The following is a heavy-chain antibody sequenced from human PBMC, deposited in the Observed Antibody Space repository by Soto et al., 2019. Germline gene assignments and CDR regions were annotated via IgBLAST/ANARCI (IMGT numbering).Heavy chain of an antibody. CDR3: AKVTKRAAAGRYEYYKYGMDV. D-gene: IGHD6-13*01. V-gene: IGHV3-23*01. Sequence: GGSLRLSCAAAGFAFSTYAMTWVRQAPGKGLEWVSVISGSGGSSYYAASVKGRFTISRDNSKNTLFLQMNGLRAEDTAVYYCAKVTKRAAAGRYEYYKYGMDVWGQGTTVTVSS. CDR1: GFAFSTYA. J-gene: IGHJ6*02. CDR2: ISGSGGSS.